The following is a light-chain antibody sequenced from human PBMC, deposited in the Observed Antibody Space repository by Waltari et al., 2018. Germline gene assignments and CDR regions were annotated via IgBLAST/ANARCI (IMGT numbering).Light chain of an antibody. V-gene: IGLV1-47*01. Sequence: QSVLTQPPSASGTPGQKVTISCSGGRSNIGSNYGNWYQHFPGSAPKLLFHRDNQRHSGVPARFSVSKSGTSASLAITDLRPEDEADYYCASWDFSLTVWVFGGGSRLTVL. CDR2: RDN. CDR3: ASWDFSLTVWV. J-gene: IGLJ3*02. CDR1: RSNIGSNY.